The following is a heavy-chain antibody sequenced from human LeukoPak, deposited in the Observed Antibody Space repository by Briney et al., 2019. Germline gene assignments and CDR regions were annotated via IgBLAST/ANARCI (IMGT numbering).Heavy chain of an antibody. D-gene: IGHD4-17*01. CDR3: ARDPLRGVTTRGDY. J-gene: IGHJ4*02. CDR1: GFTFSSYS. CDR2: ISSSSSYI. Sequence: GGSLRLSCAASGFTFSSYSMNWVRQAPGKGLEWVSSISSSSSYIYYADSVKGRFTISRDNAKNSLYLQMNSLRAEDTAVYYCARDPLRGVTTRGDYWGQGTRVTVSS. V-gene: IGHV3-21*01.